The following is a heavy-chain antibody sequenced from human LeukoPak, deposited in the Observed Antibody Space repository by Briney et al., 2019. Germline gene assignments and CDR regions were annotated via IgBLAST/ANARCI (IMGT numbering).Heavy chain of an antibody. CDR1: GYTFTSYD. CDR3: ARVITMVRDVRVSYYYYGMDV. V-gene: IGHV1-8*01. D-gene: IGHD3-10*01. J-gene: IGHJ6*02. CDR2: MNPNSGNT. Sequence: ASVKVSCKASGYTFTSYDINWVRQATGQGLEWMGWMNPNSGNTGYAQKFQGRVTMTRNTSISTAYMELSSLRSEDTAVYYCARVITMVRDVRVSYYYYGMDVWGQGTTVTVSS.